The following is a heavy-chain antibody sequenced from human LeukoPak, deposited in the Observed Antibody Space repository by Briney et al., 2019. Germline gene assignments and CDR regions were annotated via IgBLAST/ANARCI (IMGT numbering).Heavy chain of an antibody. Sequence: ASVKVSCKASGYTFTGYYMHWVRQAPGQGLEWMGWINPNSGGTNYAQKFQGRVTMTRDTSISTAYMELSRLRSDDTVVYYCARDKRSINWFDPWGQGTLVTVSS. J-gene: IGHJ5*02. V-gene: IGHV1-2*02. D-gene: IGHD2-21*01. CDR3: ARDKRSINWFDP. CDR1: GYTFTGYY. CDR2: INPNSGGT.